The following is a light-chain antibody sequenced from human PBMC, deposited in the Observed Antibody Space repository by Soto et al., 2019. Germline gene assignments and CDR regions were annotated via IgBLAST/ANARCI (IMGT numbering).Light chain of an antibody. V-gene: IGKV1-5*03. J-gene: IGKJ1*01. CDR3: QQSDSRWT. Sequence: DIQMTQSPSTLSASVGDRVTITCRASQSISSWLAWYQQKPGKAPKLLIYKASSLQTGVPSRFSGSGSGTEFTVTNSSLQPDDFATYYCQQSDSRWTFGQGTKVEIK. CDR2: KAS. CDR1: QSISSW.